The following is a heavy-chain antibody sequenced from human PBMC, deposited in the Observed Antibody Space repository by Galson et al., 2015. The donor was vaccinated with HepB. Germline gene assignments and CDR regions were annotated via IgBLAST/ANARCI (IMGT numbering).Heavy chain of an antibody. V-gene: IGHV4-31*03. CDR3: ARRVDNGDFEPHWFDP. CDR2: IHDRGST. D-gene: IGHD4-17*01. Sequence: TLSLTCTVSGGSISSGYYYWSWIRQHPGKGLEWIGNIHDRGSTSSNPSLKRRLTLSVDTSKNQFSLNLTSVTAADTAVYYCARRVDNGDFEPHWFDPWGQGTLVTVS. J-gene: IGHJ5*02. CDR1: GGSISSGYYY.